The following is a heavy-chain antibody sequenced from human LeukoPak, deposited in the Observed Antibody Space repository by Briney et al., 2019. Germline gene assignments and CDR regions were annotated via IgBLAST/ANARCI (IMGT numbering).Heavy chain of an antibody. J-gene: IGHJ6*02. CDR2: INCQNGDT. Sequence: ASVKVSCKGSGYTFTDYFVHWVRQAPGQGLDYMGWINCQNGDTRYAQKFQGRVTMTRNTSISTAYMELSSLRSEDTAVYYCVAYYYGMDVWGQGTTVTVSS. CDR3: VAYYYGMDV. V-gene: IGHV1-8*02. CDR1: GYTFTDYF.